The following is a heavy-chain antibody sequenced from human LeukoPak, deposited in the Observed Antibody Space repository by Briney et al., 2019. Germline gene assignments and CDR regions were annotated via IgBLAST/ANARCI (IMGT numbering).Heavy chain of an antibody. CDR1: GGSFSGYY. CDR2: INHSGST. D-gene: IGHD2-15*01. CDR3: ARGPGLPVFY. Sequence: SETLSLTCAVYGGSFSGYYWSWIRQPPGKGLEWIGEINHSGSTNYNPSLKSRVTISVDTSKNQFSQKLSSVTAADTAVYYCARGPGLPVFYWGQGTLVTVSS. J-gene: IGHJ4*02. V-gene: IGHV4-34*01.